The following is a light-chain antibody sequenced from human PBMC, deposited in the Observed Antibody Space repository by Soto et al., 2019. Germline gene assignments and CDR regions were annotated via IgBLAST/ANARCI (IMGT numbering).Light chain of an antibody. CDR1: QSVSNDY. Sequence: EIVLTQSPGTLSLSPGDRATLSCRASQSVSNDYLAWYQQKPGQAPRLLIYGASSRATGIPDRFSGSGSGTAFTLTISRLEPEDFAVYYCQQRSTFGGGTKVEIK. V-gene: IGKV3-20*01. CDR3: QQRST. J-gene: IGKJ4*01. CDR2: GAS.